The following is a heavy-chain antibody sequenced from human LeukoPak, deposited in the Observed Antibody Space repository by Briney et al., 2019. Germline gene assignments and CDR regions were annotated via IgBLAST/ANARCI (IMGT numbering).Heavy chain of an antibody. Sequence: ASVKVSCKSSGYTFTNYDINWVRQATGQGLEWMGWMNPHSGNTNYAQKLQGRVTMTTDTSTSTAYMELRSLRSDDTAVYYCARVAIAYYDFWSGYPYFFDYWGQGTLVTVSS. D-gene: IGHD3-3*01. V-gene: IGHV1-18*01. J-gene: IGHJ4*02. CDR2: MNPHSGNT. CDR1: GYTFTNYD. CDR3: ARVAIAYYDFWSGYPYFFDY.